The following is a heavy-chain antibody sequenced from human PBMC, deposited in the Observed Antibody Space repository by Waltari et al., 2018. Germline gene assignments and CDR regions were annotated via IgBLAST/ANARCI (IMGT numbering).Heavy chain of an antibody. CDR2: IYSGGST. CDR3: ARAYRVYYFDY. CDR1: GFTVSSNY. V-gene: IGHV3-53*01. Sequence: EVQLVESGGGLIQPGGSLRLSCAASGFTVSSNYMSWVSQAPGKGREWVSVIYSGGSTYDADSVKGRFTISRDNSKNTLYFQMNSLRAEDTAVYYCARAYRVYYFDYWGQGTLVTVSS. J-gene: IGHJ4*02.